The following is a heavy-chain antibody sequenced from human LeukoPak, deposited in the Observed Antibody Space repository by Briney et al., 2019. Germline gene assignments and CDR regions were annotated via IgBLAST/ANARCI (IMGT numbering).Heavy chain of an antibody. D-gene: IGHD3-10*01. V-gene: IGHV3-23*01. CDR1: GFTFSTYA. Sequence: GGSLRLSCAASGFTFSTYAMSWVRQAPGKGLEWVSAISGSGDSTYYADSVKGRFAISRDNSKNTLYLQMNSLRAEDTAVYYCARDLSMVRGVTNFDYWGQGTLVTVSS. J-gene: IGHJ4*02. CDR3: ARDLSMVRGVTNFDY. CDR2: ISGSGDST.